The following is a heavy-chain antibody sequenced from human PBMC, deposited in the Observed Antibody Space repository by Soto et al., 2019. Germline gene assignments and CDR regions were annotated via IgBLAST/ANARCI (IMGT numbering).Heavy chain of an antibody. CDR3: XXXXXXXXXHNYAY. V-gene: IGHV3-23*01. CDR1: GFSFSSYA. D-gene: IGHD3-16*01. CDR2: ISGGGGTK. Sequence: EVQLLESGGGLVQPGGSLRLSCAASGFSFSSYAMSWVRQAPGKGLEWISAISGGGGTKYYADSVKGRLTISRDNSENXXXXXXXXXXXXXXXXXXXXXXXXXXXXHNYAYWGQGALVTVSS. J-gene: IGHJ4*02.